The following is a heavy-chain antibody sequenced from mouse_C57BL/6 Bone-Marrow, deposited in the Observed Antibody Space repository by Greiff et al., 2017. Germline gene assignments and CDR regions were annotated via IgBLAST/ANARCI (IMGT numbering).Heavy chain of an antibody. Sequence: EVMLVESGGGLVQPGGSLKLSCAASGFTFSDYYMYWVRQTPEKRLEWVAYISNGGGSTYYPDTVKGRFTISRDNAKNTLYRQMSRLKSEDTAMYYCARHESTVVPFAYWGQGTLVTVSA. CDR3: ARHESTVVPFAY. D-gene: IGHD1-1*01. J-gene: IGHJ3*01. V-gene: IGHV5-12*01. CDR1: GFTFSDYY. CDR2: ISNGGGST.